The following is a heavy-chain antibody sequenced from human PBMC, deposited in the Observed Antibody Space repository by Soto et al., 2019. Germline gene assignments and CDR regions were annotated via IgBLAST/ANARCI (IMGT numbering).Heavy chain of an antibody. Sequence: RASVKVSCKASGYTFTSYDINWVRQATGQGLEWMGWMNPNSGNTGYAQKFQGRVTMTRNTSISTAYMELSSLRSEDTAVYYCARGVIVGRPFGYWGQGTLVTVSS. CDR3: ARGVIVGRPFGY. CDR2: MNPNSGNT. V-gene: IGHV1-8*01. D-gene: IGHD6-6*01. J-gene: IGHJ4*02. CDR1: GYTFTSYD.